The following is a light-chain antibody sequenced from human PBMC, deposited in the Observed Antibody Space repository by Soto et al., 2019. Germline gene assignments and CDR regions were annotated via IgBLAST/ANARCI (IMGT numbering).Light chain of an antibody. J-gene: IGKJ1*01. Sequence: DIQMTQSPSTLSASVEDRVTITCRASQSISSWLAWYQQKPGKAPKLLIYKASSLEGGVPSRFSGSGSGTEFTLTISSLQPDDFATYYCQQYNSYWTFGQGTKVDIK. CDR2: KAS. CDR3: QQYNSYWT. CDR1: QSISSW. V-gene: IGKV1-5*03.